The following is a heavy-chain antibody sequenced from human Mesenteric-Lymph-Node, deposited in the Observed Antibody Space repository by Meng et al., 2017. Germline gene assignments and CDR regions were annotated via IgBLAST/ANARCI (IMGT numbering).Heavy chain of an antibody. CDR2: VYHRGDT. CDR3: GRDQGRELINH. Sequence: QWQLQESGPGLVKPSQPLALTCTVSGDSISSDIWWSWVRQPPGKGLEWIGEVYHRGDTNYNPSLKSRVDISVDKSKNQFYLSLFSVTAADTAVYYCGRDQGRELINHWGQGTLVTVSS. CDR1: GDSISSDIW. V-gene: IGHV4-4*02. D-gene: IGHD1-7*01. J-gene: IGHJ4*02.